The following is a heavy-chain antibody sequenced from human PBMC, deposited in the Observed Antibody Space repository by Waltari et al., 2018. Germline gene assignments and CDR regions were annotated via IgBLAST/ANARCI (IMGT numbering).Heavy chain of an antibody. J-gene: IGHJ4*02. V-gene: IGHV3-49*03. CDR3: TRGGASVAPVY. CDR2: IRIKTYGGTA. CDR1: GFTFGDYA. D-gene: IGHD6-19*01. Sequence: EVQVEESGGGLVQPGRSLRLSCTASGFTFGDYAMSWFRQAPGKGLEWVGFIRIKTYGGTAEYAASVKGRFTISRDDSKSIASLQMDSLKTDDTAVYFCTRGGASVAPVYWGQGTLVTVSS.